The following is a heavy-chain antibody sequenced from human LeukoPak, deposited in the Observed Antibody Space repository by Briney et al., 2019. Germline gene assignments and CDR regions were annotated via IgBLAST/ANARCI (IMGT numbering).Heavy chain of an antibody. D-gene: IGHD2-15*01. CDR3: ARAEVSCSRSTCFLH. CDR2: INTNTGNP. CDR1: GYTFTSFA. Sequence: ASVKVSCKASGYTFTSFAMNWVRQAPGQGLEWIGWINTNTGNPTYAQGFTGRFVFSLDTSLSTAYLHISSLQAEDTAVYYCARAEVSCSRSTCFLHWGQGTLVTVSS. J-gene: IGHJ4*02. V-gene: IGHV7-4-1*02.